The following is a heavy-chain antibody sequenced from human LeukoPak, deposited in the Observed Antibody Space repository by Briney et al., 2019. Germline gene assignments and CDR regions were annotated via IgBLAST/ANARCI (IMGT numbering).Heavy chain of an antibody. J-gene: IGHJ5*02. CDR2: IYSGGST. CDR3: ASRATVTTDRFWFDH. D-gene: IGHD4-11*01. Sequence: GSLRLSCAASGFTVSSNYMSWVRQAPGKGLKWVSVIYSGGSTYYADSVKGRFTISRDNSKNTLYLQMNSLRAEDTAVYYCASRATVTTDRFWFDHWGQGTLVTVSS. CDR1: GFTVSSNY. V-gene: IGHV3-53*01.